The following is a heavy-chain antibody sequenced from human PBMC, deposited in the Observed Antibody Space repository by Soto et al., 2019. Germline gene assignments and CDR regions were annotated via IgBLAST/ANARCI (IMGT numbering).Heavy chain of an antibody. CDR3: ARDLLVPALNWFDP. Sequence: GGSLRLSCAASGFTFSSYWMSWVRQAPGKGLEWVANIKQDGSEKYYVDSVKGRFTISRDNAKNSLYLQMNSLRAEDTAVYYCARDLLVPALNWFDPWGQGTLVTVSS. D-gene: IGHD2-2*01. CDR1: GFTFSSYW. J-gene: IGHJ5*02. CDR2: IKQDGSEK. V-gene: IGHV3-7*01.